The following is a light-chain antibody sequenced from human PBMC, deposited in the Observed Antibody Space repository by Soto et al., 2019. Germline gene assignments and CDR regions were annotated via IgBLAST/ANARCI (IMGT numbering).Light chain of an antibody. J-gene: IGLJ1*01. Sequence: QSALTQPASVSGSPGQSITISCTGTSSDVGGSNYASWYQQLPGKAPKLMIYDVSDRPSGVSNRFSGSKSGNTASLAISGLQAEDEADYHCSSYTSSSLYVFGTGTKVTVL. CDR3: SSYTSSSLYV. CDR1: SSDVGGSNY. CDR2: DVS. V-gene: IGLV2-14*01.